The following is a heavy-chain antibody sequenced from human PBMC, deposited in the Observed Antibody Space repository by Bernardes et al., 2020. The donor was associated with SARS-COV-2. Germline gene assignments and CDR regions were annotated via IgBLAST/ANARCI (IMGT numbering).Heavy chain of an antibody. V-gene: IGHV3-11*06. CDR2: ISASSHNT. CDR3: ARAPSVKTPIDL. CDR1: GFTLSDYY. J-gene: IGHJ5*02. Sequence: GGSLRLSCAASGFTLSDYYMNWIRQAPGKGLEWVSYISASSHNTNYADSVKGRFTISRDDARNSLYLQVNSLRAEDTAVYYCARAPSVKTPIDLWGQGTLVTVSP. D-gene: IGHD2-15*01.